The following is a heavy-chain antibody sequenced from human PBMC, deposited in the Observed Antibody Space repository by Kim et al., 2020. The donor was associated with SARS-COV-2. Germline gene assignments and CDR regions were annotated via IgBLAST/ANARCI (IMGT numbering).Heavy chain of an antibody. Sequence: GGSPRLSCAASGFTFDDYAMHWVRQAPGKGLEWVSLISWDGGSTYYADSVKGRFTISRDNSKNSLYLQMNSLRAEDTALYYCAKDLNYYDSSGYFHYGMDVWGQGTTVTVSS. D-gene: IGHD3-22*01. CDR2: ISWDGGST. CDR1: GFTFDDYA. CDR3: AKDLNYYDSSGYFHYGMDV. V-gene: IGHV3-43D*03. J-gene: IGHJ6*02.